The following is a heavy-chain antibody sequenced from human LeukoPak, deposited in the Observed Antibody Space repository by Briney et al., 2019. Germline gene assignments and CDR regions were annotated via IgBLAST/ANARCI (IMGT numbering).Heavy chain of an antibody. CDR1: GYTFTTYG. J-gene: IGHJ4*02. V-gene: IGHV1-18*01. D-gene: IGHD3-9*01. Sequence: ASVTVSFTSSGYTFTTYGFSWVRQAPGQGQEGLGRISVYNGNTNYAQKLQGRVTMTTDTSTSTAYMELRSLRSDDTAVYYCARMILLLGDVLTVPPRGFDYWGQGTLVAVSS. CDR2: ISVYNGNT. CDR3: ARMILLLGDVLTVPPRGFDY.